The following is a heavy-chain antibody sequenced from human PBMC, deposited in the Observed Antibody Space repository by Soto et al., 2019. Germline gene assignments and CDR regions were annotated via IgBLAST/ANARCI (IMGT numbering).Heavy chain of an antibody. CDR1: NGSISSRSSY. CDR3: GGQDYGAKGYYFDN. CDR2: IYYIGNT. Sequence: QLQLQESGSGLVKPSETLSLTCTVSNGSISSRSSYWGWIRQTPGKGLEWIGSIYYIGNTYYNPSIKSRVTVSIDTSKTQFSLKLNSVAAADTAVYFCGGQDYGAKGYYFDNWGQGTLVTVSS. V-gene: IGHV4-39*01. J-gene: IGHJ4*02. D-gene: IGHD4-17*01.